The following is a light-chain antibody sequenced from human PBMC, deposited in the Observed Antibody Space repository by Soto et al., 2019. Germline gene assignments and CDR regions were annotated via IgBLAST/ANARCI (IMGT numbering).Light chain of an antibody. CDR2: DAS. CDR1: QFIGNY. V-gene: IGKV1-33*01. CDR3: QHRYNWLIT. Sequence: DIQMAQSPSSLSASVGDRITITCHSSQFIGNYLNWYQQKPGKAPKLLIFDASNLHTGVPSKFSGTGFGTVFTLTISSLEPEDFAVYYCQHRYNWLITFGQGTRLEIK. J-gene: IGKJ5*01.